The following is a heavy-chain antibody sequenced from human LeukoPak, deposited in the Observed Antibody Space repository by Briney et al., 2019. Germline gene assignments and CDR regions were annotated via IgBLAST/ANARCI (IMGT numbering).Heavy chain of an antibody. V-gene: IGHV4-59*01. CDR3: ARESAYYSSPDY. CDR2: IYYSGST. Sequence: SETLSLTCTVSGGSISSYYWSWIRQPPGKGLEWIGYIYYSGSTNYNPSLKCRVTISVDTSKNQFSLKLSSVTAADTAVYYCARESAYYSSPDYWGQGTLVTVSS. D-gene: IGHD6-13*01. J-gene: IGHJ4*02. CDR1: GGSISSYY.